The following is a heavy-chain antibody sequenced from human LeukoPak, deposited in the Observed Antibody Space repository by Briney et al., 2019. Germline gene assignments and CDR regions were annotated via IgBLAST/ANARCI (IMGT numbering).Heavy chain of an antibody. Sequence: PSETLSLTCTSSGGSIRSSSYYWGWIRQPPGKGLEWIATVSYSGSAYYNPSLKSRVTISIDRSKNQFSLKLTSVTAADTAVYYCARQTGSGLFILPGGQGTLVTVSS. CDR1: GGSIRSSSYY. CDR3: ARQTGSGLFILP. V-gene: IGHV4-39*01. D-gene: IGHD3/OR15-3a*01. J-gene: IGHJ4*02. CDR2: VSYSGSA.